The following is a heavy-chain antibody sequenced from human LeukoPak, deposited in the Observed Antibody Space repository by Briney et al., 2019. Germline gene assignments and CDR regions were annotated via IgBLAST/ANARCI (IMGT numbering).Heavy chain of an antibody. CDR1: GFTVSSNY. CDR2: IYSGGST. V-gene: IGHV3-53*01. J-gene: IGHJ4*02. Sequence: GGSLRLSCAASGFTVSSNYMSWVRQAPGKGLEWVSVIYSGGSTYYADSVKGRFTISRDNSKNTLYLQMNSLRAEDTAVYYCASGTSSSSWYRTFDYWGQGTLVTVSS. D-gene: IGHD6-13*01. CDR3: ASGTSSSSWYRTFDY.